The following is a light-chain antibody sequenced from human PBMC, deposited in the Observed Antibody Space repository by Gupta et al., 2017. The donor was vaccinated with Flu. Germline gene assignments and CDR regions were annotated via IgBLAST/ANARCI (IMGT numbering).Light chain of an antibody. CDR2: KAS. Sequence: DIQMTQSPSTLSASVGDRVTITCRASQNILNWLAWYQQKPGKAPNLLIYKASRLESGVPSRFSGSGSGTEFTLTISSLQPDDFATYYCQQENSSSWTFGQGTKVEIK. J-gene: IGKJ1*01. CDR1: QNILNW. V-gene: IGKV1-5*03. CDR3: QQENSSSWT.